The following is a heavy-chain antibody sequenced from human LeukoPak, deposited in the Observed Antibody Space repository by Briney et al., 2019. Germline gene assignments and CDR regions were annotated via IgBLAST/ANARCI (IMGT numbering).Heavy chain of an antibody. CDR2: VFHRGTT. CDR1: GGSISSSSYY. V-gene: IGHV4-39*07. J-gene: IGHJ3*01. CDR3: ARVKNLYDSALDVFDV. Sequence: EPSETLSLTCTVSGGSISSSSYYWGWIRQPPGKGLEWIGSVFHRGTTYYQPSLKSRVTMSVDTSKNQFSLNLTSVTATDTAIYYCARVKNLYDSALDVFDVWGQGTMVTVSS. D-gene: IGHD5/OR15-5a*01.